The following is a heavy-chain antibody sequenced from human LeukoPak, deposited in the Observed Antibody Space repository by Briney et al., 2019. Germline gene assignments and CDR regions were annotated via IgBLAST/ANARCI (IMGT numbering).Heavy chain of an antibody. Sequence: ASVKVSCKASGYTFTNYDINWVRQAIGQGLEWIGWMNPSSGNRGYAQKFQGRVSMTRDTSISTAYMVLSRLRSDDTAVYYCARVGGGAAFDYWGQGTLVTVSS. CDR2: MNPSSGNR. D-gene: IGHD3-16*01. J-gene: IGHJ4*02. CDR3: ARVGGGAAFDY. V-gene: IGHV1-8*01. CDR1: GYTFTNYD.